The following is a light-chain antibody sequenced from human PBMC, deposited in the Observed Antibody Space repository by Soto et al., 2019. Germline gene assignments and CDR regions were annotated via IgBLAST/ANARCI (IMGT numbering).Light chain of an antibody. J-gene: IGLJ2*01. CDR3: SSYSTSSTLV. Sequence: QSALTQPASVSGSPGQSITISCTGTASDIGGYNYVSWYQQHPGRAPKLMIYEVSNRPSGVSYRFSGSKSGNTAPLTISGLQAEDEADYSCSSYSTSSTLVFGGGTKLTVL. V-gene: IGLV2-14*01. CDR1: ASDIGGYNY. CDR2: EVS.